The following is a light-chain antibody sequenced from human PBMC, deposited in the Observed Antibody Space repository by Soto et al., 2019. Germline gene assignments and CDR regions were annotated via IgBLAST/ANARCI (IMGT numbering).Light chain of an antibody. CDR3: SSYTSSRILGV. CDR1: SSDVGGYKY. V-gene: IGLV2-14*01. CDR2: EVS. Sequence: QSALTQPASVSGSPGQSITISCTGTSSDVGGYKYVSWYQQRPGKAPKLMIYEVSNRPSGVSIRFSGSKSGNTASLTISGLQAEDEADYYCSSYTSSRILGVFGGGTKLTVL. J-gene: IGLJ2*01.